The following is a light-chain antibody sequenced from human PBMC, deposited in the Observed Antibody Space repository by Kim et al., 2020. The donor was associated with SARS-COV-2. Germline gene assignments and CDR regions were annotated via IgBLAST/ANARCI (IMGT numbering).Light chain of an antibody. CDR1: QSIGVW. CDR3: QHHSTYPIT. CDR2: GAS. J-gene: IGKJ5*01. V-gene: IGKV1-5*01. Sequence: TSVGDRVTITCRASQSIGVWLAWYQQKPGKAPEVLIYGASSVESGVPSRFSGSGSGTEFTLTISSLQPDDSATYYCQHHSTYPITFGQGTRLEIK.